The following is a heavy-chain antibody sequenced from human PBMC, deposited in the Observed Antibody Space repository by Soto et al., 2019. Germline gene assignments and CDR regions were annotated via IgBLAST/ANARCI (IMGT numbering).Heavy chain of an antibody. D-gene: IGHD3-22*01. CDR1: GFTVSSNY. V-gene: IGHV3-66*01. Sequence: EVQLVESGGGLVQPGGSLRLSCAASGFTVSSNYMSWVRQAPGKGLEWVSVIYSGGTTYYADSVKGRFTIPRDNSKNTLYLQMNSLRAADTAVYYCARNGDSSDYRGWFDPWGQGTLVTVSS. CDR3: ARNGDSSDYRGWFDP. CDR2: IYSGGTT. J-gene: IGHJ5*02.